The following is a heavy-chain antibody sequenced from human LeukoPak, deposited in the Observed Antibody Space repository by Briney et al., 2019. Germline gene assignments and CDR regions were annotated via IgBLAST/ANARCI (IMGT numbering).Heavy chain of an antibody. CDR1: GYTFTSYG. J-gene: IGHJ4*02. Sequence: GASVKVSCKASGYTFTSYGISWVRQAPGQGLEWMGWISAYNGNTNYAQKLQGRVTMTTDTSTSTAYMELRSLRSDDTAVYYCARDRSSFEEWLSYYFDYWGQGTLVTVSS. D-gene: IGHD3-3*02. CDR2: ISAYNGNT. CDR3: ARDRSSFEEWLSYYFDY. V-gene: IGHV1-18*01.